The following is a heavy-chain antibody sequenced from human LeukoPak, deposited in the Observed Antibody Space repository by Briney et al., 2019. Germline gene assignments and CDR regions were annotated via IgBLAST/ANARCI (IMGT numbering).Heavy chain of an antibody. Sequence: GGSLRLSCAVSGFTFSSCGMHGVPQAPGKGLEWVAFIRYDGSDKYYADSVKGRFTISRDNSKNTLYLQMDSLRPEDTAVYYCARGGQQLSSYYLDYWGQGTLVTVSS. CDR2: IRYDGSDK. J-gene: IGHJ4*02. V-gene: IGHV3-30*02. D-gene: IGHD6-13*01. CDR1: GFTFSSCG. CDR3: ARGGQQLSSYYLDY.